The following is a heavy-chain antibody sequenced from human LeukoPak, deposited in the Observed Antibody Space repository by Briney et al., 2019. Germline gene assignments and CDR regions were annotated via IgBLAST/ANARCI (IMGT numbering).Heavy chain of an antibody. CDR1: GGSISSTTSY. V-gene: IGHV4-39*01. CDR3: ARQYEGGAADY. Sequence: ETLSLTCTVSGGSISSTTSYWGWIRQPPGRGLEWIGSIYYSGSTYYNPSLESRVTMSVDTSNNQFSLKLTSVTAADTALYYCARQYEGGAADYWGQGALVTVSS. J-gene: IGHJ4*02. D-gene: IGHD1-26*01. CDR2: IYYSGST.